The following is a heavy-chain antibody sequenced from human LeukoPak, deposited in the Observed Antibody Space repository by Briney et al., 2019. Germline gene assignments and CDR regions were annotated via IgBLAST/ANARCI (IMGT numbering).Heavy chain of an antibody. Sequence: GGSLRHSCAASGFIFSSYWMSWVRQAPGKGLEWVANIKQDGSEKYYVDSVKGRFTISRDNAKNSLYLQMNSLRAEDTAVYYCARVRSWVDFDYWGQGTLVTVSS. CDR1: GFIFSSYW. D-gene: IGHD1-26*01. J-gene: IGHJ4*02. CDR3: ARVRSWVDFDY. CDR2: IKQDGSEK. V-gene: IGHV3-7*01.